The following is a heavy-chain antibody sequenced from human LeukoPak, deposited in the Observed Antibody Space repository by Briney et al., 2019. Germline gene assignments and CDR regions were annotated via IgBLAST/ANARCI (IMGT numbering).Heavy chain of an antibody. V-gene: IGHV1-18*01. CDR1: GYTFTDFG. J-gene: IGHJ4*02. Sequence: ASVKVSCKASGYTFTDFGISWVRQAPGQGLEWMGWISAYNGNKNYVQKFQDRLTMTTDTSTSTAYMELTSLRSDDTAMYYCTRDLGVDTTMIFFDYWGQGTLVTVSS. D-gene: IGHD5-18*01. CDR3: TRDLGVDTTMIFFDY. CDR2: ISAYNGNK.